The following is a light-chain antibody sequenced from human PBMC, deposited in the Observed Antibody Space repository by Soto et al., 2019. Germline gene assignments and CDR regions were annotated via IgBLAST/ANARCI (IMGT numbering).Light chain of an antibody. J-gene: IGKJ2*01. Sequence: IVMTQSPATLSVSPGERATLSCRASQSVSSNLAWYQQKPGQAPRLLIYGASTRATGIPARFSGSGSGTEFTLTISSLQSEDVAVYYCQQYNNWPLMYTFGQGTKLEIK. CDR3: QQYNNWPLMYT. CDR1: QSVSSN. V-gene: IGKV3-15*01. CDR2: GAS.